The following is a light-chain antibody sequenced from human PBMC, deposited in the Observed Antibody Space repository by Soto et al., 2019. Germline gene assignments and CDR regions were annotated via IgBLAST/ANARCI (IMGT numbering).Light chain of an antibody. Sequence: EIMLTQSPGTLSLSPGERATLSCRASQSVSSNYLAWYQQKPGQAPRLLINGASSRATGIPDRFSGSGSGTDFTLTISSLEPEDFAVYYCQQYGSSPQTFGQGTKVEIK. J-gene: IGKJ1*01. V-gene: IGKV3-20*01. CDR3: QQYGSSPQT. CDR2: GAS. CDR1: QSVSSNY.